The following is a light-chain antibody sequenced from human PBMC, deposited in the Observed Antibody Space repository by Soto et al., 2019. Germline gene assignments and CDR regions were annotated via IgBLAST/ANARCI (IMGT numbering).Light chain of an antibody. Sequence: DIQMTQSPSSLSASVGDRFTITCRAIQSISSYLNWYQQRPGKAPKLLIYAASSLQSGVPSRFSGSGSGTEFTLTISSQQPEDFATYYCQQSYSIPLTFGGGTKVDIK. CDR1: QSISSY. CDR2: AAS. CDR3: QQSYSIPLT. V-gene: IGKV1-39*01. J-gene: IGKJ4*02.